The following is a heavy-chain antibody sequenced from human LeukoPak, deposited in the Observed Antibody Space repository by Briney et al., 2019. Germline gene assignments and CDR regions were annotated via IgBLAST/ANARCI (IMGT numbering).Heavy chain of an antibody. Sequence: GGSLRLSCAASGITFTSHAMSRVRQPPGKGLEWVSAISNGNTYYADSVRGRFTISRDDSKNMVYLQMNSLRVEDTARYYCVREAGYCASVCLKSNWFDPWGQGTLVTVSS. CDR1: GITFTSHA. V-gene: IGHV3-23*01. CDR2: ISNGNT. J-gene: IGHJ5*02. CDR3: VREAGYCASVCLKSNWFDP. D-gene: IGHD2-21*02.